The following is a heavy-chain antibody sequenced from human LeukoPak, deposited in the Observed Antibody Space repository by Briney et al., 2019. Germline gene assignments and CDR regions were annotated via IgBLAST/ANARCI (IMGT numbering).Heavy chain of an antibody. V-gene: IGHV3-64*01. CDR3: ARGVLGGDYYFDY. D-gene: IGHD2-21*01. CDR1: GFTFSSYA. Sequence: PGGSLRLSCAASGFTFSSYAMHWVRQAPGKGLEYVSAISSNGGSTYYANSVKGRFTISRDNSKNTLYLQMGSLRAEDMAVYYCARGVLGGDYYFDYWGQGTLVTVSP. CDR2: ISSNGGST. J-gene: IGHJ4*02.